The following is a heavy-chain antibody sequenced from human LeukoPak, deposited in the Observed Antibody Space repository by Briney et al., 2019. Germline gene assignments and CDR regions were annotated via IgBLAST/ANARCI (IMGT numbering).Heavy chain of an antibody. Sequence: SVTVSFTASGGTFSSYAISWVRQAPGQGLEWMGGIIPIFGTANYAQKFQGRVTITADESTSTAYMELSSLRSEDTAVYYCARAPATMVRGVIIPFDYWGQGTLVTVSS. CDR1: GGTFSSYA. V-gene: IGHV1-69*13. CDR3: ARAPATMVRGVIIPFDY. CDR2: IIPIFGTA. D-gene: IGHD3-10*01. J-gene: IGHJ4*02.